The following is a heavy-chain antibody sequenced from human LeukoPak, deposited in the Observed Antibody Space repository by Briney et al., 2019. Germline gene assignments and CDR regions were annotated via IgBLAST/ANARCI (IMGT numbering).Heavy chain of an antibody. CDR1: GGSISSGGYS. CDR2: IYHSGST. CDR3: ARDETTAAGHWFDP. V-gene: IGHV4-30-2*01. Sequence: SETLSLTCAVSGGSISSGGYSWSWIRQPPGKGLEWIGYIYHSGSTYYNPSLKSRVTISVDRSKNQFSLKLSSVTAADTAVYYCARDETTAAGHWFDPWGQGTLVTVSS. D-gene: IGHD4-17*01. J-gene: IGHJ5*02.